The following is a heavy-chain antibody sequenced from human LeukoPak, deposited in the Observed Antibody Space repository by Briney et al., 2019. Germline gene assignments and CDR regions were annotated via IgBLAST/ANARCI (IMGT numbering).Heavy chain of an antibody. D-gene: IGHD6-13*01. V-gene: IGHV4-34*01. Sequence: NPSETLSLTCAVYGGSFSGYYWSWIRQPPGKGLEWIGEINHSGSTYYNPSLKSRVTISVDTSKNQFSLKLSSVTAADTAVYYCARHETGTLDYWGQGTLVTVSS. CDR1: GGSFSGYY. CDR2: INHSGST. CDR3: ARHETGTLDY. J-gene: IGHJ4*02.